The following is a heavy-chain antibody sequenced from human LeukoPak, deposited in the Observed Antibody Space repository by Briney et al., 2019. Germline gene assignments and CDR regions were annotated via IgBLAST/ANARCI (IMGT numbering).Heavy chain of an antibody. J-gene: IGHJ4*02. D-gene: IGHD3-16*02. CDR1: GGSISSGDYY. Sequence: PSQTLSLTCTVSGGSISSGDYYWSWIRQPPGKGLEWIGYIYYSGSTYYNPSLKSRVTISVDTSKNQFSLKLSSVTAAETAVYYCARLMITFGGVIAPFDYWGQGTLVTVSS. CDR2: IYYSGST. V-gene: IGHV4-30-4*08. CDR3: ARLMITFGGVIAPFDY.